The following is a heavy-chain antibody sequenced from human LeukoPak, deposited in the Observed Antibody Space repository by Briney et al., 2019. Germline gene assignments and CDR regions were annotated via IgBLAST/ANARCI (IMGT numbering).Heavy chain of an antibody. V-gene: IGHV3-33*01. CDR3: ARDSSDSDYYFDY. D-gene: IGHD5-12*01. CDR2: IWLDGSNK. CDR1: GFSFSANG. J-gene: IGHJ4*02. Sequence: GGSLRLSCSASGFSFSANGMHWVRQAPGKGLECVAIIWLDGSNKYYADSVEGRFTISRDNSKNTLYLQMNSLRAEDTAVYYCARDSSDSDYYFDYWGRGTLVSVSS.